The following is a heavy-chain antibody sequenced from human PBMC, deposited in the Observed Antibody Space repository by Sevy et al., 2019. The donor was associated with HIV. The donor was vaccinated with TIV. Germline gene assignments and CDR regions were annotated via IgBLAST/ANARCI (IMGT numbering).Heavy chain of an antibody. CDR1: GFTFSDHY. V-gene: IGHV3-72*01. CDR2: IRNKADSYTT. D-gene: IGHD6-13*01. CDR3: ATHADIAAAGRVFDY. Sequence: GGSLRLSCAASGFTFSDHYMEWVRQAPRKGLEWVCRIRNKADSYTTEYAASVKGRFTISRDDSKNSLYLLMNSLKTGDTAVYYCATHADIAAAGRVFDYWGQGTLVTVSS. J-gene: IGHJ4*02.